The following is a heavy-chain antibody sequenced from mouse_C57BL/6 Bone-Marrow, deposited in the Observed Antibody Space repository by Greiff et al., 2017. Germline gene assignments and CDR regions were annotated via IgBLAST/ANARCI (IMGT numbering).Heavy chain of an antibody. CDR1: GFSLTSYG. CDR2: IWGGGGT. J-gene: IGHJ4*01. V-gene: IGHV2-2*01. CDR3: AVIYYDGSSYDYAMDY. D-gene: IGHD1-1*01. Sequence: VKLVESGPGLVQPSQSLSITCTVSGFSLTSYGVHWVRQSPGKGLEWLGVIWGGGGTDYNAAFISRLSISKDNSKSQVFFKMNSLQADDTAIYYCAVIYYDGSSYDYAMDYWGQGTSVTVSS.